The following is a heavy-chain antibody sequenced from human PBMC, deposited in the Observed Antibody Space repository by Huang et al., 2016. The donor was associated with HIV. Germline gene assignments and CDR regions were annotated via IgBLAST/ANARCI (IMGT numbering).Heavy chain of an antibody. CDR2: FDPEDGET. CDR1: GYTLTELS. V-gene: IGHV1-24*01. D-gene: IGHD3-22*01. CDR3: ATVYRRFRNHDSGDYYFDY. Sequence: QVQLVQSGAEVKKPGASVKVSCKVSGYTLTELSMHWVRQAPGKGRAWEGGFDPEDGETIYAQKCQGRVTMTEDTSTDTAYMELSSLRSEDTAVYYCATVYRRFRNHDSGDYYFDYWDQGTLVTVSS. J-gene: IGHJ4*02.